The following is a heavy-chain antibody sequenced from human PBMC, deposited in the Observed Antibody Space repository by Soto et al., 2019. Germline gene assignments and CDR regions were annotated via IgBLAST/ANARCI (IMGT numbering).Heavy chain of an antibody. CDR2: TYYRSKWYN. J-gene: IGHJ6*03. V-gene: IGHV6-1*01. Sequence: SQTLSLTCAISGDSVSSNSAAWNWIRQSPSRGLEWLGRTYYRSKWYNDYAVSVKSRITINPDTSKNQFSLQLNSVTPEDTAVYYCARYLAAQTGTTYYCYYMDVWGKGTTVTVSS. CDR1: GDSVSSNSAA. D-gene: IGHD1-7*01. CDR3: ARYLAAQTGTTYYCYYMDV.